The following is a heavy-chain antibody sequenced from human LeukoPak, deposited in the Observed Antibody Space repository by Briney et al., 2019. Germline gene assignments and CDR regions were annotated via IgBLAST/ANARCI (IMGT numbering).Heavy chain of an antibody. CDR1: GFTFSSYA. V-gene: IGHV3-11*01. D-gene: IGHD2-2*01. CDR3: ARGEFIVVVPAAPFDP. Sequence: PGGSLRLSCAASGFTFSSYAMSWIRQAPGKGLEWVSYISSSGSTIYYADSVKGRFTISRDNAKNSLYLQMNSLRTEDTAVYYCARGEFIVVVPAAPFDPWGQGTLVTVSS. CDR2: ISSSGSTI. J-gene: IGHJ5*02.